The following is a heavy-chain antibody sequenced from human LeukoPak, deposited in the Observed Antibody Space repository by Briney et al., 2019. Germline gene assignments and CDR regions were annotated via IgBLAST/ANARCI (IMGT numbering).Heavy chain of an antibody. V-gene: IGHV3-30*02. CDR1: GFTFSNYG. Sequence: SGGSLRRSCAASGFTFSNYGMHWVRQAPGKGLEWVAFIRYDGSNRYYADSVKGRFTISRDNSKSTLYLQMNSLRAEDTAMYYCAKDFSLLYWGQGTLVTVSS. J-gene: IGHJ4*02. CDR2: IRYDGSNR. CDR3: AKDFSLLY. D-gene: IGHD2/OR15-2a*01.